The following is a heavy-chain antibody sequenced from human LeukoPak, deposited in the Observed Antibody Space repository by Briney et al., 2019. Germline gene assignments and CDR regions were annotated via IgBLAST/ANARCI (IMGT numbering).Heavy chain of an antibody. CDR2: MHPTGDST. V-gene: IGHV1-46*01. Sequence: APVKVSCKASGYTFTKYYMNWVRQAPGQRLEWMGIMHPTGDSTNYAQKFQGRVTLTRDTSTGTFYMELSSLTSEDTAVYYCARHDFDLPMIYSFFVHWGQGTLVTVSS. CDR1: GYTFTKYY. J-gene: IGHJ5*02. CDR3: ARHDFDLPMIYSFFVH. D-gene: IGHD3-3*01.